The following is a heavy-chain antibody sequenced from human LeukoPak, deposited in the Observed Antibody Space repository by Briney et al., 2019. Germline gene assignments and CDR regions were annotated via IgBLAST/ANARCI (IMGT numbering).Heavy chain of an antibody. CDR1: GFTFSSYA. Sequence: GGSLRLSCAASGFTFSSYAMSWVRQAPGKGLEWVSAISGSGGSTYYADSVKGRFTISRDNSKNTLYLQMNSLRAEDTAVYYCAKAPRLDSSVQTFDYWGQGTLVTVSS. CDR2: ISGSGGST. V-gene: IGHV3-23*01. J-gene: IGHJ4*02. CDR3: AKAPRLDSSVQTFDY. D-gene: IGHD3-22*01.